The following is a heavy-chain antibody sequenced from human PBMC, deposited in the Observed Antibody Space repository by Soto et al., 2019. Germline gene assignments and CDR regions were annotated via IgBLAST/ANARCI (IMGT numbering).Heavy chain of an antibody. V-gene: IGHV1-2*02. CDR2: IDPNVGNT. D-gene: IGHD2-21*02. J-gene: IGHJ5*02. CDR1: GYTFNRYY. CDR3: ARNRRAYCGGDCPWGS. Sequence: ASVKVSCKASGYTFNRYYIHWVRQAPGQGLEWMGWIDPNVGNTKYAQNFQGRVTMTWDTSTTTASMELSGLTSDDTAVYFCARNRRAYCGGDCPWGSWGQGTKVTVYS.